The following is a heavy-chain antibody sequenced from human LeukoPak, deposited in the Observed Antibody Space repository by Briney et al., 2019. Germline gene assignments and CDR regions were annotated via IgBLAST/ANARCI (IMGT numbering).Heavy chain of an antibody. CDR2: IYYSGST. D-gene: IGHD2-15*01. CDR1: GGSISSSSYY. V-gene: IGHV4-39*01. CDR3: ARRNYCSGGSCYPTAWFDP. Sequence: SETLSLTCTVSGGSISSSSYYWGWIRQPPGKVLVWIGSIYYSGSTYYNPSLNSRITISVNTSNNQFSLKLSSVTAADPAVYYCARRNYCSGGSCYPTAWFDPWGQGTLVTVSS. J-gene: IGHJ5*02.